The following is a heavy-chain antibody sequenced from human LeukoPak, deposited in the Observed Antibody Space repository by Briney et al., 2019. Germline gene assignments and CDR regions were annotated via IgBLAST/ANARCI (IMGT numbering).Heavy chain of an antibody. CDR2: INHSGST. V-gene: IGHV4-34*01. D-gene: IGHD4-11*01. CDR3: ARVPNYSNYPYYYYYYMDV. CDR1: GGSFSGYY. Sequence: PSETLSLTCAVYGGSFSGYYWSWIRQPPGKGLEWIGEINHSGSTNYNPSLKSRVTISVDTSKNQFSLKLSSVTAADTAVYYCARVPNYSNYPYYYYYYMDVWGKRTTVTVSS. J-gene: IGHJ6*03.